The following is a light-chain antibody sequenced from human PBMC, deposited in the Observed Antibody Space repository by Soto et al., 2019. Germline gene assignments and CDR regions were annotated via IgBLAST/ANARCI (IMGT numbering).Light chain of an antibody. Sequence: EIVLTQSPGTLSLSPGERATLSCRASQSVSSSYLAWYQQRPGQAPRLLISAASSRATGVPDRFSGSGSGTDVTLTISRLEPEDFAVYYCQQYGASPPGVTFGPGTKVHI. CDR3: QQYGASPPGVT. CDR1: QSVSSSY. CDR2: AAS. J-gene: IGKJ3*01. V-gene: IGKV3-20*01.